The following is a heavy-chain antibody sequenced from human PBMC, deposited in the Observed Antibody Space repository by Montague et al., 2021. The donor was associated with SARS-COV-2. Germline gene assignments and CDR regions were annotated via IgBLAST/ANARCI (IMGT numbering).Heavy chain of an antibody. J-gene: IGHJ4*02. Sequence: PALVTLTQTLTLTCTFSGFSLSTSGMRASWIRQPPGKALEWLARIDWDDDKFYSTSLKTRLTISKDTSKNQVVLTMTNMDPVDTATYYCARSYYDILTAYYTPFDYWGQGTLVTVSS. CDR2: IDWDDDK. CDR1: GFSLSTSGMR. V-gene: IGHV2-70*04. CDR3: ARSYYDILTAYYTPFDY. D-gene: IGHD3-9*01.